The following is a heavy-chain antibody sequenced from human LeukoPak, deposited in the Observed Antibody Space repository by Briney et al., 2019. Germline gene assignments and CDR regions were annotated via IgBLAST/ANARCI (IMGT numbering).Heavy chain of an antibody. Sequence: SETLSLTCTVSGGPISSYYWSWIRQPPGKGLEWIGYIYYSGSTNYNPSLKSRVTISVDTSKNQFSLKLSSVTAADTAVYYCACFYGSGSYYAPWGQGTLVTVSS. CDR2: IYYSGST. CDR3: ACFYGSGSYYAP. D-gene: IGHD3-10*01. CDR1: GGPISSYY. J-gene: IGHJ5*02. V-gene: IGHV4-59*12.